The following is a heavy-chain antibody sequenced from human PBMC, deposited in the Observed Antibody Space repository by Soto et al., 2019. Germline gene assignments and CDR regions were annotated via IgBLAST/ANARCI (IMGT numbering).Heavy chain of an antibody. V-gene: IGHV1-46*01. CDR3: ARYDSGHDAFDI. CDR1: GYTFTSYY. J-gene: IGHJ3*02. D-gene: IGHD5-12*01. CDR2: INPSGGST. Sequence: GASVKVSCKASGYTFTSYYMHWGRQAPGQGLEWMGIINPSGGSTSYAQKFQGRVTMTRDTSTSTVYMELSSLRSEDTAVYYCARYDSGHDAFDIWGQGTMVTVSS.